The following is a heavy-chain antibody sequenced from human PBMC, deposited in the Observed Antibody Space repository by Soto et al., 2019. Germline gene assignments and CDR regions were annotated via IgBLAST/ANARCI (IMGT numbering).Heavy chain of an antibody. D-gene: IGHD3-10*01. J-gene: IGHJ6*02. Sequence: PGGSLRLSCAASGFTVSCNYMSWVRQAPGKGLEWVSSISSSSSYIYYADSVKGRFTISRDNAKNSLYLQMNSLRAEDTAVYYCARGDYYGSGSYYLPYGMDVWGQGTTVTVSS. CDR1: GFTVSCNY. CDR3: ARGDYYGSGSYYLPYGMDV. CDR2: ISSSSSYI. V-gene: IGHV3-21*01.